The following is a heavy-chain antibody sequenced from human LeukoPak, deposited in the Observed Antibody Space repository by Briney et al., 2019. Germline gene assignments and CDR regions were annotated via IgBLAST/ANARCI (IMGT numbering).Heavy chain of an antibody. Sequence: PGGSLRLSCAASGFTLSSIYMSWVRSAPGGGLEWVSVIYSGGSTYYADPVEGRFTISRDNSKNTLFLQMNSLRAGDTAVYYCARGTVTMVDYWGQGTLVTVSS. J-gene: IGHJ4*02. D-gene: IGHD3-10*01. CDR3: ARGTVTMVDY. V-gene: IGHV3-66*01. CDR1: GFTLSSIY. CDR2: IYSGGST.